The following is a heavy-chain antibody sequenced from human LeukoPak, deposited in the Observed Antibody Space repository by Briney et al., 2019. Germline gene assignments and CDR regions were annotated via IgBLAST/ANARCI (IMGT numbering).Heavy chain of an antibody. V-gene: IGHV4-34*01. J-gene: IGHJ4*02. CDR2: INHSGST. CDR1: GGSFSGYY. D-gene: IGHD6-13*01. CDR3: ARGAAAGVGY. Sequence: PSETLSLTCAVYGGSFSGYYWSWIRQPPGKGLEWIGEINHSGSTNYNPSLKSRVTISVDTSKNQFSLKLSSVTAADTAVYYCARGAAAGVGYWGQGTLVTVSS.